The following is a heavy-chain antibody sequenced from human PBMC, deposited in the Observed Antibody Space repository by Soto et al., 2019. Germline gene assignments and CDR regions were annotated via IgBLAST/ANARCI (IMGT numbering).Heavy chain of an antibody. CDR2: ISSYNGWT. CDR1: GYNFTTYG. J-gene: IGHJ3*02. D-gene: IGHD3-22*01. V-gene: IGHV1-18*01. CDR3: ARDYFDVSGHYYDLFDI. Sequence: VHLVQSGAEVKTPGASVKVSCRASGYNFTTYGISWVRQAPGQGLEWMGWISSYNGWTHVAQKLQGRVTMTTDTSTSTTYMELRSLRPDDTAVYYCARDYFDVSGHYYDLFDIWGQGTMVTVSS.